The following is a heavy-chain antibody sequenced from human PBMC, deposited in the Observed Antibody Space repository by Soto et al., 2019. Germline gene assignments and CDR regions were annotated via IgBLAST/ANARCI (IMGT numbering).Heavy chain of an antibody. CDR2: VYYSGST. CDR3: ARMSYYYDKWYFDL. CDR1: GDSINNNDYY. J-gene: IGHJ2*01. V-gene: IGHV4-30-4*01. D-gene: IGHD3-22*01. Sequence: QLHESGPGVVKPSETLSLTCTVSGDSINNNDYYWNWIRQTSGKGLEWIGYVYYSGSTYYIPSLKSRLSMSVDTSKNQFSLKLSSVTAADTAIYYCARMSYYYDKWYFDLWGRGTLVTVSS.